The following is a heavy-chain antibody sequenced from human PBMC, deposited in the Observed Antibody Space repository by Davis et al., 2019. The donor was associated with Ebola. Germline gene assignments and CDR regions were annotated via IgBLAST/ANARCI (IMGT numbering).Heavy chain of an antibody. V-gene: IGHV1-18*01. Sequence: ASVKVSCKASGYTFTSYGISWVRQAPGQGLEWMGWISAYNGNTNYAQNVQGRVTMTTDTSTSTAYMEVGILRSDDTAVYYCARAQFPTTSDHWGQGTLVAVSS. D-gene: IGHD1-1*01. J-gene: IGHJ4*02. CDR1: GYTFTSYG. CDR2: ISAYNGNT. CDR3: ARAQFPTTSDH.